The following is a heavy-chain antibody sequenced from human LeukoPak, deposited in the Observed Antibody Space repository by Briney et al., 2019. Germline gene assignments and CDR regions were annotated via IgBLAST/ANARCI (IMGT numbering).Heavy chain of an antibody. CDR2: INHSGST. D-gene: IGHD3-10*01. V-gene: IGHV4-34*01. CDR3: VGEVRGVLTFDY. CDR1: GGSFSGYY. J-gene: IGHJ4*02. Sequence: SETLSLTCAVYGGSFSGYYWSWIRQPPGKGLEWIGEINHSGSTNYNPSLKSRVTISVDTSKNQFSLKLSSVTAADTAVYYCVGEVRGVLTFDYWGQGTLVTVSS.